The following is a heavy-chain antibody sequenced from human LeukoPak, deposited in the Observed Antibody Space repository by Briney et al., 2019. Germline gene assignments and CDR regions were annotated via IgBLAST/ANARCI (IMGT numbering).Heavy chain of an antibody. V-gene: IGHV3-30*02. CDR1: GFTFSRNA. D-gene: IGHD2-8*02. CDR3: AKDGSWSCTD. J-gene: IGHJ4*02. CDR2: IAHHGSNK. Sequence: AGSLRLSCAASGFTFSRNAIHWVRQGPGKGLEWVSYIAHHGSNKYYADYVKGRFTISRDNSKRTLYLQMNSRRADDTAVYYCAKDGSWSCTDWGQGTLVTVSS.